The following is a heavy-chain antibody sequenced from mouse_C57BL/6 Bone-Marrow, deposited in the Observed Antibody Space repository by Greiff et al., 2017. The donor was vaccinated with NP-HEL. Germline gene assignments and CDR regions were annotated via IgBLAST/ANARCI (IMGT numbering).Heavy chain of an antibody. J-gene: IGHJ3*01. CDR1: GYTFTDYT. Sequence: QVQLQQSDAELVKPGASVKISCKASGYTFTDYTIHWMKQRPEQGLEWIGYIYPRDGSTKYNEKFKGKATLTADKSSSTAYMQLNSLTSEDSAVYFWARYYYGSGFAYWGQGTLVTVSA. D-gene: IGHD1-1*01. V-gene: IGHV1-78*01. CDR3: ARYYYGSGFAY. CDR2: IYPRDGST.